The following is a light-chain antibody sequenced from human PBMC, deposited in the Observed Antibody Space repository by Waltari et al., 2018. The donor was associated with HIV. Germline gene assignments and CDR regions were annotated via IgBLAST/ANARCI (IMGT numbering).Light chain of an antibody. CDR3: QQYYHVPYT. Sequence: DVVVTQSPDSLAVSLGETATPNCKSSQTLLYNSNNKTYLAWYQQKRGQRPRLLIYWASTRQSGVPERFSGSGSGTDFTLTINRLQAEDVAVYYCQQYYHVPYTFGQGTKLEFK. V-gene: IGKV4-1*01. CDR2: WAS. CDR1: QTLLYNSNNKTY. J-gene: IGKJ2*01.